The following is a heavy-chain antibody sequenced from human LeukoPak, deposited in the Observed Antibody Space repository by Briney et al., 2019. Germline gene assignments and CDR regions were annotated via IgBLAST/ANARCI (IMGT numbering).Heavy chain of an antibody. J-gene: IGHJ3*02. CDR2: INHSGST. CDR3: ATAVVPAAMYAFDI. CDR1: GGSFSGYY. V-gene: IGHV4-34*01. D-gene: IGHD2-2*01. Sequence: SETLSLTCAVYGGSFSGYYWSWIRQPPGKGLEWIGEINHSGSTNYNPSLKSRVTISVDTSKNQFSLKLSSVTAADTAVYYCATAVVPAAMYAFDIWGQGTMVTVSS.